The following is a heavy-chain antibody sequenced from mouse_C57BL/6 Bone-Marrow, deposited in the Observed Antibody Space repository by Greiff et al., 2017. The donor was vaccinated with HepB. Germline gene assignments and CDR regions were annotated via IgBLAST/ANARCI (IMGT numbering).Heavy chain of an antibody. D-gene: IGHD1-1*01. CDR2: INPSNGGT. J-gene: IGHJ4*01. CDR3: ARSLGRYYYGSRVGYYAMDY. V-gene: IGHV1-53*01. Sequence: QVHVKQPGTELVKPGASVKLSCKASGYTFTSYWMHWVKQRPGQGLEWIGNINPSNGGTNYNEKFKSKATLTVDKSSSTAYMQLSSLTSEDSAVYYCARSLGRYYYGSRVGYYAMDYWGQGTSVTVSS. CDR1: GYTFTSYW.